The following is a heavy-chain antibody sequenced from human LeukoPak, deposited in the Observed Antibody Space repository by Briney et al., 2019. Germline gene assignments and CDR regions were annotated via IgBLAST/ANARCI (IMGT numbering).Heavy chain of an antibody. CDR3: AIGLGYYDILTGYYNGDYFDY. J-gene: IGHJ4*02. CDR2: IYTSGSI. CDR1: GGSMSSGSEF. D-gene: IGHD3-9*01. Sequence: KSSETLSLTCTVSGGSMSSGSEFGTWIRQPAGKGLELIGRIYTSGSINYNPSLKSRLILSVDPSKTLFALKLSSVTAADTAEYDSAIGLGYYDILTGYYNGDYFDYWGQGTLVTVSS. V-gene: IGHV4-61*02.